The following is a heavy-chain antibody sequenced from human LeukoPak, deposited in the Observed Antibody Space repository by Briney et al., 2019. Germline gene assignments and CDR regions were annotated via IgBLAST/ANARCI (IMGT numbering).Heavy chain of an antibody. CDR2: IYPGDSDT. Sequence: GESLKISCKGSGYSFTNYWIGWVRQMPGKGLEWMGIIYPGDSDTRYSPSFQGLVTISADKSISTAYLQWSSLKASDTAMYYCARPVLYCSGGSCLYYSDYRGQGTLVTVSS. V-gene: IGHV5-51*01. CDR1: GYSFTNYW. J-gene: IGHJ4*02. CDR3: ARPVLYCSGGSCLYYSDY. D-gene: IGHD2-15*01.